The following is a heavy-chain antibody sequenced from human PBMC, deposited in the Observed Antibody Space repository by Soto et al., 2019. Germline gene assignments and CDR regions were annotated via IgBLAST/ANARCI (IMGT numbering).Heavy chain of an antibody. V-gene: IGHV3-30-3*01. D-gene: IGHD1-1*01. CDR3: ARGEERRDTIFDY. CDR2: ISYDGSNQ. J-gene: IGHJ4*02. CDR1: GFTFSTYA. Sequence: QVHLVESGGGVVRPGRSLRLSCAASGFTFSTYAMHWVRQAPGKGLEWLTVISYDGSNQYYADFVKGRFTISRDNSKNTLSLQINSLRAEDTAVYHCARGEERRDTIFDYWGQGTLVTVSS.